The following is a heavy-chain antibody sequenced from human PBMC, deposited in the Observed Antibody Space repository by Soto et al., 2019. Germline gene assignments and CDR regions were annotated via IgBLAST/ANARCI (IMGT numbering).Heavy chain of an antibody. J-gene: IGHJ4*02. CDR1: GFMFNYYV. V-gene: IGHV3-23*01. Sequence: EVQLLESGGGFVQPGGSLRLSCKASGFMFNYYVMSWVRQAPGKGLEWVSLISANDVGSYYAESVKTRFTISTDQSRNTVYLQMDSLRADDTAIYYCAKAKNDYNWDNRPPFDYWGQGTLVTVSS. CDR3: AKAKNDYNWDNRPPFDY. D-gene: IGHD1-20*01. CDR2: ISANDVGS.